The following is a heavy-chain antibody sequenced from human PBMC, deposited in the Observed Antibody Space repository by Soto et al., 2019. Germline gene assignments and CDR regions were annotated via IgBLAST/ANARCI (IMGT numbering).Heavy chain of an antibody. D-gene: IGHD4-17*01. J-gene: IGHJ6*02. CDR1: GFTVSSNY. CDR3: ARDSGLLAYGDYYGMDV. Sequence: PGGSLRLSCAASGFTVSSNYMSWVRQAPGKGLEWVSVIYSGGSTYYADSVKGRFTISRDNSKNTLYLQMNSLRAEDTAVYYCARDSGLLAYGDYYGMDVWGQGTTVTVSS. CDR2: IYSGGST. V-gene: IGHV3-66*01.